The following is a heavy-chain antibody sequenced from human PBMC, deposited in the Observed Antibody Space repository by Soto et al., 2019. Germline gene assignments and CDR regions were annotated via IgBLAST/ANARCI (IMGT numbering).Heavy chain of an antibody. D-gene: IGHD2-2*01. V-gene: IGHV3-30*18. J-gene: IGHJ5*02. Sequence: QVQLVESGGGVVQPGRSLRLSCAASGFTFSSYGMHWVRQAPGKGLEWVAVISYDGSNKYYADSVKGRFTISRDNSNNTLYLQMNCLRAEDTAVYYCAKAPTRGAVVPAAQQFDPWGQGTLFTVSS. CDR3: AKAPTRGAVVPAAQQFDP. CDR1: GFTFSSYG. CDR2: ISYDGSNK.